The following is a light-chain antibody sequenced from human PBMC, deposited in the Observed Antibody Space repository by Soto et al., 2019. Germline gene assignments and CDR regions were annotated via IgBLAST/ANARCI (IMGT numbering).Light chain of an antibody. V-gene: IGKV1-39*01. CDR2: AAS. CDR1: QSISSY. Sequence: DLQMTQSPSSLSASVGDRVTITCRASQSISSYLNWYQQKPEKAPKLLIYAASSFQSGVPSRFSGSGSGTDFTLTISSLQPEDFATYYCQHSYSTPPTFGGGTKVEIK. CDR3: QHSYSTPPT. J-gene: IGKJ4*01.